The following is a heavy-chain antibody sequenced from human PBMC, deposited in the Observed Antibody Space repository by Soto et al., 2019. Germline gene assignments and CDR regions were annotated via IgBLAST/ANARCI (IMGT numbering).Heavy chain of an antibody. CDR1: GFTFNSYA. Sequence: LRLSCAASGFTFNSYAMNWVRQAPGKGLAWVSAIGIDGNTYYANSVKGRFTISRDNSRTTLYLQMNSLRVEDTALYYCVRKYPGTRPFDYWGQGTLVTVSS. CDR3: VRKYPGTRPFDY. D-gene: IGHD2-2*01. J-gene: IGHJ4*01. V-gene: IGHV3-23*01. CDR2: IGIDGNT.